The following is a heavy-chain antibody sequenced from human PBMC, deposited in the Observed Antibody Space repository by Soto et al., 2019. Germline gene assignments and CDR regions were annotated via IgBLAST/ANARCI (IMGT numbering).Heavy chain of an antibody. Sequence: QVTLKESGPVLVKPTETLTLTCTVSGFSLSNARMGVSWIRQPPGKALEWLAHIFSNDEKSYSTSLKSRLTISTATSKSQVVLTMTNMDPVDTATYYWARHGRGVGARPLDYWGQGTLVTVSS. CDR1: GFSLSNARMG. D-gene: IGHD1-26*01. CDR3: ARHGRGVGARPLDY. V-gene: IGHV2-26*01. J-gene: IGHJ4*02. CDR2: IFSNDEK.